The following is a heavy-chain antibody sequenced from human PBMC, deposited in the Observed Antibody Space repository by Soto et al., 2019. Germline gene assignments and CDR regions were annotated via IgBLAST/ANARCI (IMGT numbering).Heavy chain of an antibody. CDR3: ARDGTMVRGFDI. J-gene: IGHJ3*02. D-gene: IGHD3-10*01. V-gene: IGHV1-2*04. CDR1: AYTFTGYY. Sequence: ASVNVSCKASAYTFTGYYMHWVRQAPGQGLEWMGWINPNSGGTNYAQKFQGWVTMTRDTSISTAYMELSRLRSDDTAVYYCARDGTMVRGFDIWGQGTMVTVSS. CDR2: INPNSGGT.